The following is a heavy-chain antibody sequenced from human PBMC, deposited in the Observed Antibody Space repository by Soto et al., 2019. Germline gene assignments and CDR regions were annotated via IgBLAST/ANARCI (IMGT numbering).Heavy chain of an antibody. CDR1: GFTFSSYA. J-gene: IGHJ4*02. CDR2: ISGGGGST. CDR3: ANPGCSSTSCYTDY. D-gene: IGHD2-2*02. V-gene: IGHV3-23*01. Sequence: GSLRLSCAASGFTFSSYAMNWVRQAPGQGPEWVSAISGGGGSTYYADSVKGRFTISRDNSKNPLSLQRTRMRAEATPPYYRANPGCSSTSCYTDYWGQGPLVTVSS.